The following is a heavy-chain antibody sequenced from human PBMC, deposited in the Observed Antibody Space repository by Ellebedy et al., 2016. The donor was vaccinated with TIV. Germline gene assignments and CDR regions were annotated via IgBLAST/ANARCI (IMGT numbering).Heavy chain of an antibody. D-gene: IGHD3-10*01. CDR3: ARGVTMVRGYFQH. CDR1: GGTFSSYA. Sequence: SVKVSXXASGGTFSSYAISWVRQAPGQGLEWMGGIIPIFGTANYAQKFQGRVTITADESASTAYMELSSLRSEDTAVYYCARGVTMVRGYFQHWGQGTLVTVSS. CDR2: IIPIFGTA. V-gene: IGHV1-69*13. J-gene: IGHJ1*01.